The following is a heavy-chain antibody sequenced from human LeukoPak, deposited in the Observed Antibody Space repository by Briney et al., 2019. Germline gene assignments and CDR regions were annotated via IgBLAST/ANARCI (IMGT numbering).Heavy chain of an antibody. Sequence: SETLSLTCTVSGGSISRSSYYWGWIRQPPGKGLEWIGSIYYSGSTYYNPSLKSRVTISVDTSKNQFSLKVRSVTAADRAVYCCARQGSSGFDLESFDYWGQGILVTVSA. V-gene: IGHV4-39*01. CDR2: IYYSGST. CDR1: GGSISRSSYY. J-gene: IGHJ4*02. CDR3: ARQGSSGFDLESFDY. D-gene: IGHD3-22*01.